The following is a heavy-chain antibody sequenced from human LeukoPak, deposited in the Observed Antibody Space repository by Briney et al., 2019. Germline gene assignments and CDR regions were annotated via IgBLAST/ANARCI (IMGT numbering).Heavy chain of an antibody. CDR2: VTGSGAST. J-gene: IGHJ6*03. D-gene: IGHD6-13*01. CDR1: GFTFNNYA. V-gene: IGHV3-23*01. CDR3: ARESAAGYYYYYMDV. Sequence: GGSLRLSCTASGFTFNNYAMTWVRQAPGKGLEWVSAVTGSGASTNYADSVKGRFTISRDNSKNTLYLQMNSLRAEDTAVYYCARESAAGYYYYYMDVWGKGTTVTVSS.